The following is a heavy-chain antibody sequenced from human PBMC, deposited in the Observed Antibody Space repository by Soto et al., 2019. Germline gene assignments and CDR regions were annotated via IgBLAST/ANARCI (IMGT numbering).Heavy chain of an antibody. CDR1: GYTFTGYY. V-gene: IGHV1-2*02. Sequence: ASVEVSCKASGYTFTGYYMHWVRQAPGQGLEWMGWINPNSGGTNYAQKFQGRVTMTRDTSISTAYMELSRLRSDDTAVYYCAREWEWELLRPYYGMDVWGQGTTVTVSS. CDR3: AREWEWELLRPYYGMDV. CDR2: INPNSGGT. D-gene: IGHD1-26*01. J-gene: IGHJ6*02.